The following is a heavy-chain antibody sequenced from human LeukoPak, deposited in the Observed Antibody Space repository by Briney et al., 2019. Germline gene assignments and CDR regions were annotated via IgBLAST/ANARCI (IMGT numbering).Heavy chain of an antibody. V-gene: IGHV3-11*01. Sequence: PGESLRLSCAVSGVTFNEDYMNWIRQAPGKGLEWISYITRSGSAMYYADSVKGRFTISRDNAKNSLYLHMNSLRAEDTAVYYCATWRRYYDFDYWGQGTLVTVSS. CDR1: GVTFNEDY. J-gene: IGHJ4*02. CDR2: ITRSGSAM. CDR3: ATWRRYYDFDY. D-gene: IGHD3-22*01.